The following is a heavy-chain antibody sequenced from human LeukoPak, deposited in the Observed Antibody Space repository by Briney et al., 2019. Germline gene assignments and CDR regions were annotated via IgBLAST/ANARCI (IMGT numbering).Heavy chain of an antibody. Sequence: SVTVSCKASGGTFSSYAISWVRQAPGQGLEWMGGIIPIFGTANYAQKFQGRVTITADESTSTAYMELSSLRSEDTAVYYCGRSMVRGVNYYFDFWGQGTLVTVSS. CDR3: GRSMVRGVNYYFDF. J-gene: IGHJ4*02. D-gene: IGHD3-10*01. CDR2: IIPIFGTA. V-gene: IGHV1-69*13. CDR1: GGTFSSYA.